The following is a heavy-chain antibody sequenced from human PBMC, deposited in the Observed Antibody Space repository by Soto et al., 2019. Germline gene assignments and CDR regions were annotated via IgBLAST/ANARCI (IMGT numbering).Heavy chain of an antibody. J-gene: IGHJ3*02. CDR3: AKGATTTVVKGDAFDI. Sequence: GGSLRLSCAASGFTFSSYGMHWVRQAPGKGLEWVAVISYDGSNKYYADSVKGRFTISRDNSKNTLYLQMNSLRAEDTAVDYCAKGATTTVVKGDAFDIWGQGTMVTVSS. D-gene: IGHD4-17*01. CDR2: ISYDGSNK. CDR1: GFTFSSYG. V-gene: IGHV3-30*18.